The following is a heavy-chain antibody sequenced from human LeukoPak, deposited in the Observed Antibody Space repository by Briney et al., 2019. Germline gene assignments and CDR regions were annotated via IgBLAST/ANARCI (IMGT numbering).Heavy chain of an antibody. CDR1: GYTSTGYY. V-gene: IGHV1-2*02. Sequence: ASVKVSCKASGYTSTGYYMHWVRQAPGQGLEWMGWINPNSGGTNYAQKFQGRVTMTRDTSISTAYMELSRLRSDDTAVYYCARATHYGSGSYIDYWGQGTLVTVSS. D-gene: IGHD3-10*01. J-gene: IGHJ4*02. CDR2: INPNSGGT. CDR3: ARATHYGSGSYIDY.